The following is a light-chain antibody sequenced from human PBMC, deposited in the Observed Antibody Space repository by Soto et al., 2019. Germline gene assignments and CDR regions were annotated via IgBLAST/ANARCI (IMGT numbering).Light chain of an antibody. V-gene: IGKV3-15*01. CDR1: QFVSTN. CDR3: QPYNNWPLT. Sequence: ELVMTQSPATLSVSPGERATLSCRASQFVSTNLAWYQERPGQAPRLLIYGASTRAIGVPARFSGSGSGTEFTLTISSLQSEDFAIYYCQPYNNWPLTFGGGTKVESK. CDR2: GAS. J-gene: IGKJ4*01.